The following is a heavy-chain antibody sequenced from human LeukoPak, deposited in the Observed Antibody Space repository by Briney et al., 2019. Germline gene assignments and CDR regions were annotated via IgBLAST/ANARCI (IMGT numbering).Heavy chain of an antibody. CDR3: AKEGGYSYGYVR. Sequence: GGSLRLSCAASGFTFSSYSMNWVRQAPGKGLEWVSSISSSSSYIYYADSVKGRFTISRDNSKNTLYLQMNSLRAEDTAVYYCAKEGGYSYGYVRWGQGTLVTVSS. D-gene: IGHD5-18*01. CDR2: ISSSSSYI. J-gene: IGHJ4*02. CDR1: GFTFSSYS. V-gene: IGHV3-21*01.